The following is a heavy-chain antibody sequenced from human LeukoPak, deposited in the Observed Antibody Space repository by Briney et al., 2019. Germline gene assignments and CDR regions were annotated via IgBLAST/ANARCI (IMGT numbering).Heavy chain of an antibody. J-gene: IGHJ4*02. Sequence: PGGSLRLSCAASGFTFDDYGMSWVRQAPGKGLEWVSGINWNGGSTGYADSVKGRFTISRDNAKNSLYLQMNSLRAEDTALYYCARGRYYYDSSGYCYFDYWGQGTLVTVSS. V-gene: IGHV3-20*04. D-gene: IGHD3-22*01. CDR3: ARGRYYYDSSGYCYFDY. CDR1: GFTFDDYG. CDR2: INWNGGST.